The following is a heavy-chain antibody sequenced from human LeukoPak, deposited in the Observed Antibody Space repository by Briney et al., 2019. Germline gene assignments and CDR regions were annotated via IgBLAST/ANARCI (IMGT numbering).Heavy chain of an antibody. CDR2: TYTMGST. CDR3: ARLITGSWQWFDP. J-gene: IGHJ5*02. CDR1: ARSISIYY. Sequence: TLSLTCTVSARSISIYYWRWVRQPAGKVLEWIGRTYTMGSTNYNPSLKSRVTMSVDTSKNQFSLKLSSVPAADTAVYYCARLITGSWQWFDPWGQGTLVTVYS. V-gene: IGHV4-4*07. D-gene: IGHD6-13*01.